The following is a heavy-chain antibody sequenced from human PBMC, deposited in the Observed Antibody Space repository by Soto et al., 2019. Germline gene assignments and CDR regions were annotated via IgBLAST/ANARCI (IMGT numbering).Heavy chain of an antibody. D-gene: IGHD7-27*01. CDR3: ALWGSQQFPYYFDH. CDR2: ISTYNGNT. CDR1: GYTFTNYG. J-gene: IGHJ4*02. V-gene: IGHV1-18*01. Sequence: QVQLVQSGAEVKKPGASVKVSCKASGYTFTNYGISWVRQAPGQGLEWMGWISTYNGNTNYAQKLQGRVTVTTDTSTSTAYMELRSLRSDATAVYYCALWGSQQFPYYFDHWGQGTRVTVSS.